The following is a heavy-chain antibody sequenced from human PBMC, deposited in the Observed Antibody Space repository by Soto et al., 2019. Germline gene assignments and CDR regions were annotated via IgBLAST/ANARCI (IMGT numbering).Heavy chain of an antibody. CDR1: GGSISSSNW. CDR2: IYHSGST. CDR3: AKMLVSWHYYYGMDV. D-gene: IGHD2-21*01. Sequence: PSETLSLTCAVSGGSISSSNWWSWVRQPPGKGLEWIGEIYHSGSTSYNPSLKSRVTISVDKSKNQFSLKLSSVTAADTAVYYCAKMLVSWHYYYGMDVWGQGTTVTVSS. J-gene: IGHJ6*02. V-gene: IGHV4-4*02.